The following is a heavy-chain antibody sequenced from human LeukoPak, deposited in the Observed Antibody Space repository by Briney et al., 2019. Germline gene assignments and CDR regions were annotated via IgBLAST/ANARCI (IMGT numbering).Heavy chain of an antibody. J-gene: IGHJ4*02. CDR3: SRSHGAY. CDR1: GDSVTTSTYF. V-gene: IGHV4-39*01. CDR2: VSYSGSV. Sequence: SETLSLTCSVSGDSVTTSTYFWGWVRQPPGKGLESIGMVSYSGSVSYNPSLESRLTMSVDASKNQFSLKLTSVTAADTAVYYCSRSHGAYWGQGTLVTVSS. D-gene: IGHD4-17*01.